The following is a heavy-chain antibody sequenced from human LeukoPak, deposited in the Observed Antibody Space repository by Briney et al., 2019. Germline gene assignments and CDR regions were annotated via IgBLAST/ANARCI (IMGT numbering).Heavy chain of an antibody. CDR2: IYYSGST. Sequence: PSQTLSLTCTVSGGSISSGGYYWSWIRQHPGKGLVWIGYIYYSGSTYYNPSLKSRVTISVDTSKNQFSLKLSSVTAADTAVYYCARDCGGDCYSEGDYFDYWGQGTLVTVSS. CDR3: ARDCGGDCYSEGDYFDY. CDR1: GGSISSGGYY. J-gene: IGHJ4*02. D-gene: IGHD2-21*02. V-gene: IGHV4-31*03.